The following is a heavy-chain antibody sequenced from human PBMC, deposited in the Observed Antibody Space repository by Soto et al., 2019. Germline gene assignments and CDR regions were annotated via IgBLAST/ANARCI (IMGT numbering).Heavy chain of an antibody. CDR2: ITAHNGNT. CDR3: ARDAPYDDFWSGVMELYYYGMDV. J-gene: IGHJ6*02. D-gene: IGHD3-3*01. CDR1: GYTFSNYA. V-gene: IGHV1-18*01. Sequence: QVQLVQSGGEVKKPGASVKVSCKASGYTFSNYAISWVRQASGQGLEWMGWITAHNGNTKYAQKFQARVTMTTDTSTSTASMELRSLTSDDTAVYYCARDAPYDDFWSGVMELYYYGMDVWGQGTTVTVSS.